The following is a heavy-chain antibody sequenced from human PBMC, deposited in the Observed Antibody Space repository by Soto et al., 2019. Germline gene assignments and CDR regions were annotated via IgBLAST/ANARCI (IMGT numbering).Heavy chain of an antibody. CDR2: IYPGDSDT. CDR1: GYSFTNYW. D-gene: IGHD6-19*01. J-gene: IGHJ6*02. Sequence: PGESLKISCKGSGYSFTNYWIGWVRQMPGKGLEWMGIIYPGDSDTRYSPSFQGQVTISADKSISTAYLQWSSLKASDTAMYYCARAPEYSSGSMDVWGQGTTVTVSS. CDR3: ARAPEYSSGSMDV. V-gene: IGHV5-51*01.